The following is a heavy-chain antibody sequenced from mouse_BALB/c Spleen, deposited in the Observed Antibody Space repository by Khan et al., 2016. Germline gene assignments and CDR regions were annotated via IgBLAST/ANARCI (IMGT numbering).Heavy chain of an antibody. D-gene: IGHD2-13*01. CDR3: ARRGQEGLPDY. J-gene: IGHJ2*01. Sequence: QVQLQQSGTELARPGASVRMSCKASGYTFTGYTMLWIKQRPGLGLEWIGNIYPGSDYTNYNQKFKDKATMTADKSSSTAYMQLNSLTSEDSAVYYCARRGQEGLPDYWGQGTTLTVSS. CDR1: GYTFTGYT. CDR2: IYPGSDYT. V-gene: IGHV1-4*01.